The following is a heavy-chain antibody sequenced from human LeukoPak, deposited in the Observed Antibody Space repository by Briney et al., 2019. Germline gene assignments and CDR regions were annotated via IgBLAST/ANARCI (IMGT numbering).Heavy chain of an antibody. CDR1: GFTFDDYG. J-gene: IGHJ4*02. D-gene: IGHD3-10*01. V-gene: IGHV3-20*04. CDR3: AKDIAPIDQYGSGSYYPH. Sequence: GGSLRLSCAASGFTFDDYGMSWVRQAPGKGLEWVSGINWNGGSTGYADSVKGRFTISRDNAKNSLYLQMNSLRAEDTALYYCAKDIAPIDQYGSGSYYPHWGQGTLVTVSS. CDR2: INWNGGST.